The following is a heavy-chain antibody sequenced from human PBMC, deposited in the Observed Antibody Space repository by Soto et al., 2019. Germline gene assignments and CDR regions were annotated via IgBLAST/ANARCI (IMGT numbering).Heavy chain of an antibody. D-gene: IGHD1-1*01. CDR1: DGSISSGGYY. Sequence: QVQLQESGPGLVKPSETLSLTCTVSDGSISSGGYYWSWIRQHPGKGLEWIGYIHYIGSAYYNPSLKSRVTITEYMSTXQFSLNLKSVIAADTAVYYCAREATADGLTNAFDIWGQGTMVTVSS. J-gene: IGHJ3*02. V-gene: IGHV4-31*03. CDR3: AREATADGLTNAFDI. CDR2: IHYIGSA.